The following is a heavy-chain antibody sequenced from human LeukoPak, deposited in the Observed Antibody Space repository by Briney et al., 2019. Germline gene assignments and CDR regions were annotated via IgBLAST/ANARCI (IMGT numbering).Heavy chain of an antibody. CDR3: ARRRVVVASTDGDSGAFDI. CDR2: IYYSGST. Sequence: SETLSLTCTVSGGSISSGGYYWSWIRQHPGKGLEWIGYIYYSGSTYYNPSLRSRVTISVDTSKNQFSLKLSSVTAADTAVYFCARRRVVVASTDGDSGAFDIWGQGALVIVSS. D-gene: IGHD2-15*01. CDR1: GGSISSGGYY. V-gene: IGHV4-31*03. J-gene: IGHJ3*02.